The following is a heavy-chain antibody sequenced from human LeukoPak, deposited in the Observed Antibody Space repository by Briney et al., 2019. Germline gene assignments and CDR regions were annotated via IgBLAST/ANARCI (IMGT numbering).Heavy chain of an antibody. V-gene: IGHV4-59*13. Sequence: PSETLSLTCTVSGGSISSYYWSWIRQSPGKGLEWIGYIYYSGSTNYNPSLKSRVTISVATSENQFSLKLSSVTAADTAVYYCAREYCSSTSCYFDYWGQGTLVTVSS. CDR3: AREYCSSTSCYFDY. D-gene: IGHD2-2*01. J-gene: IGHJ4*02. CDR1: GGSISSYY. CDR2: IYYSGST.